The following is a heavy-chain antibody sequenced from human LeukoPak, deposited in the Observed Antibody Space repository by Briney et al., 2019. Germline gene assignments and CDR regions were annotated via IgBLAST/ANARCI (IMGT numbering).Heavy chain of an antibody. CDR3: ARGVIDYDKFDY. D-gene: IGHD3-16*02. J-gene: IGHJ4*02. CDR2: ISAYNGNT. Sequence: ASVKVSFEASGYTFTSYGISCVRQAPGQGLEWMGWISAYNGNTNYAQKLQGRVTMTTDTSTSTAYMELRSLRSDDTAVYYCARGVIDYDKFDYWGQGTLVTVSS. CDR1: GYTFTSYG. V-gene: IGHV1-18*01.